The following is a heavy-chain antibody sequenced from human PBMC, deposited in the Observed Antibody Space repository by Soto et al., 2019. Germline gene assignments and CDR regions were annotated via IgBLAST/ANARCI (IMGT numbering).Heavy chain of an antibody. CDR1: GFTFNTYG. Sequence: QVQLVESGGGVVQPGRSLRLSCAASGFTFNTYGMHWARQAPGRGLEWVAVIWYDGSIKYYADSVKGRFTISRDNSKNTLYLQMNSLRAEDTAVYYCARLDCTGGSCRPYAYYDMDVWGQGTTVTVSS. CDR3: ARLDCTGGSCRPYAYYDMDV. J-gene: IGHJ6*02. CDR2: IWYDGSIK. D-gene: IGHD2-15*01. V-gene: IGHV3-33*01.